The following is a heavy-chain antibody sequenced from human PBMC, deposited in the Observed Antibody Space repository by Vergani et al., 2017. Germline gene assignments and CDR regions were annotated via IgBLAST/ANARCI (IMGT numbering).Heavy chain of an antibody. V-gene: IGHV1-69*01. D-gene: IGHD2-2*01. CDR1: GGTFSSYA. J-gene: IGHJ4*02. CDR3: ARALDLGYGSSTSGPYSGGYFDY. CDR2: IIPIFGTA. Sequence: QVQLVQSGAEVKKPGSSVQVSCKSSGGTFSSYAISWVRQAPGQGLEWMGGIIPIFGTANYAQKFQGRVTITADESTSTAYMELSSLRSEDTAVYYCARALDLGYGSSTSGPYSGGYFDYWGQGTLVTVSS.